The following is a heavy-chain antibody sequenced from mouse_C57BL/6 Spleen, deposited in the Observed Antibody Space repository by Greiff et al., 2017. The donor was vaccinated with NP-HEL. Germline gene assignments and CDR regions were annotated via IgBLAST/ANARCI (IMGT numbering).Heavy chain of an antibody. CDR1: GYTFTSYG. D-gene: IGHD2-1*01. J-gene: IGHJ4*01. CDR3: ARDDLPYAMDY. Sequence: VQLQQSGAELARPGASVKLSCKASGYTFTSYGISWVKQRTGQGLEWIGEIYPRSGNNYYNEKFKGKATLTADKSSSTAYMELRSLTSEDSAVYFCARDDLPYAMDYWGQGTSVTVSS. CDR2: IYPRSGNN. V-gene: IGHV1-81*01.